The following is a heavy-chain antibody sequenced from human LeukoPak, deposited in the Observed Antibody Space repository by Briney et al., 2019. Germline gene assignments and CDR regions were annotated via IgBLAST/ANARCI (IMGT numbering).Heavy chain of an antibody. Sequence: PGGSLRLSCAASEFTFRSYAMSWVRQAPGKGLEWVSTISGSGGNTYYADSVKGRFTISRDNSRNTLYLQMNSLRVEDTAVYYCAKGDSSSWRLCFDYWGQGTLVTVSS. CDR2: ISGSGGNT. CDR1: EFTFRSYA. V-gene: IGHV3-23*01. D-gene: IGHD6-13*01. J-gene: IGHJ4*02. CDR3: AKGDSSSWRLCFDY.